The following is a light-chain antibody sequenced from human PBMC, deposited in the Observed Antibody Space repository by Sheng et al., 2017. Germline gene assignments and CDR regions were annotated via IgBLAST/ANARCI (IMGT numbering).Light chain of an antibody. CDR1: QLSNKY. J-gene: IGLJ3*02. CDR3: QVWDSSTLL. V-gene: IGLV3-1*01. Sequence: YELTQPPSVSVAPGQAASITCSGDQLSNKYTSWYQHNPGQSPVLVIYQDYKRPSGIPERFSGSSTGNTATLTISGTQAMDEADYYCQVWDSSTLLFGGGTKLTVL. CDR2: QDY.